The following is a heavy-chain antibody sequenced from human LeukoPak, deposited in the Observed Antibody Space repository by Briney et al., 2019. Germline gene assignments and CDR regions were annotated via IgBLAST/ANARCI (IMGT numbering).Heavy chain of an antibody. V-gene: IGHV3-48*04. J-gene: IGHJ4*02. CDR1: GFRFSSYS. Sequence: GGSLRLSCSASGFRFSSYSMNWIRQAPGKGPEWVAYISNTSSITQYADFVKGRFTISRDNAKNSLYLQMNSLRAEDTALYYCTKDRDNSGWYRPLLAHWGQGTLVTVSS. CDR3: TKDRDNSGWYRPLLAH. D-gene: IGHD6-13*01. CDR2: ISNTSSIT.